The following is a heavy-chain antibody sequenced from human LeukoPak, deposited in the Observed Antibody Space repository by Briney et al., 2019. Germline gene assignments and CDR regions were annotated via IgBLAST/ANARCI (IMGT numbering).Heavy chain of an antibody. CDR2: ISGSGGST. D-gene: IGHD2-15*01. Sequence: GGSLRLSCAASGFTFSSYAMSWVRQAPGKGLEWVSAISGSGGSTYYADSVKGRFTISRDNSKNTLYLQMNSLRAEGTAVYYCASYCSGGSCYSGAFDIWGQGTMVTVSS. CDR1: GFTFSSYA. J-gene: IGHJ3*02. V-gene: IGHV3-23*01. CDR3: ASYCSGGSCYSGAFDI.